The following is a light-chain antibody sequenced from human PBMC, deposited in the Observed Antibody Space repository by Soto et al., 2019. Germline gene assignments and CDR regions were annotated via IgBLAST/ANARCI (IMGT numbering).Light chain of an antibody. CDR1: QSVSST. CDR3: HQYNNWPLTWA. CDR2: GAF. Sequence: EIVMTQSPATLSVPPGERATLSCRASQSVSSTLAWYQQKPGQAPRLLIHGAFTRATGIPARFSGSGSGTEFTLTISSLQSEDFAVYYCHQYNNWPLTWAFGQGTKVDIK. V-gene: IGKV3-15*01. J-gene: IGKJ1*01.